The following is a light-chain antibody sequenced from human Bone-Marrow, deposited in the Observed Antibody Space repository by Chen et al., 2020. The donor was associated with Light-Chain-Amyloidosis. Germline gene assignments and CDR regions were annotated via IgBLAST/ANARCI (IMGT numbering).Light chain of an antibody. CDR1: NIGSTS. J-gene: IGLJ3*02. Sequence: SYVLTQPSSVSVAPGQTATIACGGNNIGSTSVHWYQQTPGQAPLLVVYDVRDRSSGIPERLAGSNSGNTATLTISRVEAGDEADYYCQVWDRSSDRPVFGGGTKLTVL. V-gene: IGLV3-21*02. CDR2: DVR. CDR3: QVWDRSSDRPV.